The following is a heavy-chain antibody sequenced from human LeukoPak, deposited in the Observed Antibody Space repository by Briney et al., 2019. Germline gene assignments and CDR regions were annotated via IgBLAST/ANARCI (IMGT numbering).Heavy chain of an antibody. CDR2: IHDSGRT. D-gene: IGHD1-26*01. CDR1: GGSFSGYY. V-gene: IGHV4-34*01. CDR3: ARGGGGSLFDY. Sequence: PSETLSLTCDVYGGSFSGYYWSWIRQPPGKGLEWIGEIHDSGRTNYKPSLKSRVTISVDTSKRQFFLKLRSVTAADTAVYFCARGGGGSLFDYWGQGTLVTVSS. J-gene: IGHJ4*02.